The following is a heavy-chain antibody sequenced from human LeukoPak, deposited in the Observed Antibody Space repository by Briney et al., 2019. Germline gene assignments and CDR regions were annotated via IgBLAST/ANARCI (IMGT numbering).Heavy chain of an antibody. CDR1: GYTFTSYY. D-gene: IGHD3-22*01. Sequence: ASVKVSCKASGYTFTSYYMHWVRQAPGQGLEWMGWINPNSGGTNYAQKFQGRVTMTRDTSISTAYMELSRLRSDDTAVYYCARSYYYDSSGYYPFGYWGQGTLVTVSS. CDR3: ARSYYYDSSGYYPFGY. CDR2: INPNSGGT. V-gene: IGHV1-2*02. J-gene: IGHJ4*02.